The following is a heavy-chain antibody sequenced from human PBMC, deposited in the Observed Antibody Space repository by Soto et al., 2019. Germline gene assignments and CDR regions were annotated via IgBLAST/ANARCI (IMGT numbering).Heavy chain of an antibody. CDR1: GVSVSRNY. D-gene: IGHD6-19*01. J-gene: IGHJ4*02. V-gene: IGHV3-66*01. CDR2: IYSGGNT. Sequence: EVQLVESGGGLVQPGGSLRLSCAASGVSVSRNYMSWVRQAPGKGLEWISVIYSGGNTYYTDSVKGRFTISRDNSKNTLYLQMTNLRGEDTAVYYCVKDAKQWHRGYWGQGTLVIVSS. CDR3: VKDAKQWHRGY.